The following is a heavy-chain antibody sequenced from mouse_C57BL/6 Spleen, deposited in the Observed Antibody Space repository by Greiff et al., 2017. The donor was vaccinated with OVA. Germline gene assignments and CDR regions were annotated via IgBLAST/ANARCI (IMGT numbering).Heavy chain of an antibody. Sequence: EVMLVESGGGLVQPKGSLKLSCAASGFTFNTYAMHWVRQAPGKGLEWVARIRSKSSNYATYYADSVKDRFTISRDESQSMLYLQMSSLKAEDTAVYYCVRGRTDYAMDYWGQGTSVTVSA. CDR2: IRSKSSNYAT. CDR3: VRGRTDYAMDY. J-gene: IGHJ4*01. V-gene: IGHV10-3*01. CDR1: GFTFNTYA.